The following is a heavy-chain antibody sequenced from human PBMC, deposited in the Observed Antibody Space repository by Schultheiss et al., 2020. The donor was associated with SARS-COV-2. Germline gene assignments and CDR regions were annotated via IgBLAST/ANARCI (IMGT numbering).Heavy chain of an antibody. Sequence: GGSLRLSCAASGFTFSSYAMHWVRQAPGKGLEWVAVISYDGSNKYYADSVKGRFTISRDNSKNTLYLQMNSLRAEDTAVYYCARDRGGYSYGGGYYYYYGMDVWGQGTTVTVSS. CDR3: ARDRGGYSYGGGYYYYYGMDV. J-gene: IGHJ6*02. CDR2: ISYDGSNK. D-gene: IGHD5-18*01. CDR1: GFTFSSYA. V-gene: IGHV3-30*14.